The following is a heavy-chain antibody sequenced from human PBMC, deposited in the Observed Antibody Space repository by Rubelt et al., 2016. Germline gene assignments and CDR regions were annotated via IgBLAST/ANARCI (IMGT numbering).Heavy chain of an antibody. CDR1: GGSFNNYY. CDR2: VNHNGNT. CDR3: AKELCSGGNCYLGY. Sequence: QVQLQQWGAGLLKPSETLSLTCAVYGGSFNNYYWFWIRQPPGKGLEWIGEVNHNGNTNYNPSLKSRLTISLDTSKSQFSLKLSSVTAADTAVYYWAKELCSGGNCYLGYWGQGTRVTVSS. V-gene: IGHV4-34*01. J-gene: IGHJ4*02. D-gene: IGHD2-15*01.